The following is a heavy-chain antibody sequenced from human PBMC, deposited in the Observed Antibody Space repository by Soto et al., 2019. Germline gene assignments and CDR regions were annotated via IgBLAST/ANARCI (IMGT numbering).Heavy chain of an antibody. CDR1: GFTFTRYS. D-gene: IGHD6-6*01. Sequence: GGSLRLSCAASGFTFTRYSMSWIRQAPGKGLEWVSYISSSSSYTNYADSVKGRFTISRDNAKNSLYLQMNSLRGEDTAAYFCARGQSSSSFDYWGQGTPVTVS. J-gene: IGHJ4*02. CDR3: ARGQSSSSFDY. V-gene: IGHV3-21*05. CDR2: ISSSSSYT.